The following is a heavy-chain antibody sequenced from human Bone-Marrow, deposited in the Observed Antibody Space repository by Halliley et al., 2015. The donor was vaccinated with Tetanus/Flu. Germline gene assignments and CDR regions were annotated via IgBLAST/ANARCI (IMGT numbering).Heavy chain of an antibody. Sequence: YNAESVKGRFTISRDPAKNTLYLQMNSLRVEDTAVYYCVASPYSNDCRGYYYVHWGQGTRVTVSS. D-gene: IGHD3-22*01. CDR3: VASPYSNDCRGYYYVH. J-gene: IGHJ1*01. V-gene: IGHV3-11*01.